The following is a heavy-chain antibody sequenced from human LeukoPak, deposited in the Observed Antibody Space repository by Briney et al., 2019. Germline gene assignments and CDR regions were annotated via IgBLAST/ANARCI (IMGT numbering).Heavy chain of an antibody. D-gene: IGHD3-22*01. CDR1: GYTFTGYY. CDR3: ARDLGGGPLGGNYDSSGYVSPFDY. J-gene: IGHJ4*02. CDR2: INPNSGGT. Sequence: ASVKVSCKASGYTFTGYYMHWVRQAPGQGLEWMGWINPNSGGTNYAQKFQGRVTMTGDTSISTAYMELSRLRSDDTAVYYCARDLGGGPLGGNYDSSGYVSPFDYWGQGTLVTVSS. V-gene: IGHV1-2*02.